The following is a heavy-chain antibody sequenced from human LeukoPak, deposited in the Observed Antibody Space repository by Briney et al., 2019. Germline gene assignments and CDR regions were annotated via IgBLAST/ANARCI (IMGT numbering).Heavy chain of an antibody. CDR3: AKEENYGSGSYYNDYFDY. Sequence: PGGSLRLSCAASGFTFSSYAMSGVRQAPGKGLDWVSAISGSGGSTYYADSVKGRFTISRDNSKNTLYLQMNSLRAEDTAVYYCAKEENYGSGSYYNDYFDYWGQGTLVTVSS. CDR2: ISGSGGST. D-gene: IGHD3-10*01. V-gene: IGHV3-23*01. J-gene: IGHJ4*02. CDR1: GFTFSSYA.